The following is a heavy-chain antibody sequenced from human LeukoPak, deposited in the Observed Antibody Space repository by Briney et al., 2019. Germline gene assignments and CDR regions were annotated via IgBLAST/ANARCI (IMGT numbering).Heavy chain of an antibody. CDR2: INHSGST. J-gene: IGHJ3*02. Sequence: SETLSLTCAVYGGSFSGYYWSWIRQPPGKGLEWIGEINHSGSTNYNPSLKSRVTISVDTSKNQFSLKLSSVTAADTAVYYCASSFSDFWSGPLGDAFDIWGQGTMVTVSS. CDR1: GGSFSGYY. D-gene: IGHD3-3*01. V-gene: IGHV4-34*01. CDR3: ASSFSDFWSGPLGDAFDI.